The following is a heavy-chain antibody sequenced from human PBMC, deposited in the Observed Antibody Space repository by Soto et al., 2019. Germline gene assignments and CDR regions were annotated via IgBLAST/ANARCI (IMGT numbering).Heavy chain of an antibody. CDR1: EFTFSSYS. Sequence: GGSLRLSCTASEFTFSSYSMIWVRQAQGKGLEWVSGVNGGGDITYYAESVKGRFTISRDNSKNTLYLQMNSLRAEDTAVFYCARGHFGVTMDVWGQGTTVTVSS. V-gene: IGHV3-23*01. D-gene: IGHD3-3*01. CDR3: ARGHFGVTMDV. CDR2: VNGGGDIT. J-gene: IGHJ6*02.